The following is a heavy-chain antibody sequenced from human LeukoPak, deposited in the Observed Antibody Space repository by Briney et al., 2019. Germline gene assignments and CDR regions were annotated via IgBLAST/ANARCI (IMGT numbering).Heavy chain of an antibody. Sequence: GGPVGLFCGVWGFTFDHYAMHWPRHARGKGRVWVSRISWNSGSIGYADSVKGRFTISRDNAKNSLYLQMNSLRAEDTAVYYCARDEYSSSEVDWFDPWGQGTLVTVSS. V-gene: IGHV3-9*01. CDR2: ISWNSGSI. CDR3: ARDEYSSSEVDWFDP. J-gene: IGHJ5*02. CDR1: GFTFDHYA. D-gene: IGHD6-6*01.